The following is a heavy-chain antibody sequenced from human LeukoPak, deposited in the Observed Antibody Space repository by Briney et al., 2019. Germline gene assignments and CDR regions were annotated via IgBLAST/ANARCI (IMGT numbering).Heavy chain of an antibody. CDR1: GFTFDDYA. V-gene: IGHV3-9*01. D-gene: IGHD3-3*01. CDR3: AKRRSGGYDAFDI. CDR2: ISWNSGSI. Sequence: GGSLRLSCAASGFTFDDYAMHWVRQAPGKGLEWVSGISWNSGSIGCADSVKGRFTISRDNAKNSLYLQMNSLRAEDTALYYCAKRRSGGYDAFDIWGQGTMVTVSS. J-gene: IGHJ3*02.